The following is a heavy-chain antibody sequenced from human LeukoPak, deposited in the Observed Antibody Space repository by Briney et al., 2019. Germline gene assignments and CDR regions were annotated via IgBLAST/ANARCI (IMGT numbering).Heavy chain of an antibody. CDR1: GDSISGDVYY. Sequence: PSETLSLTCSVSGDSISGDVYYWSWIRQPAGKGLEWIGRIYASGSTTYNSSLKSRVTISIDTAKNQFSLKLTYVTAADTAVYYCAGTRRYCSGGSCYNWFDPWGQGTLVTVSS. CDR3: AGTRRYCSGGSCYNWFDP. V-gene: IGHV4-61*02. J-gene: IGHJ5*02. D-gene: IGHD2-15*01. CDR2: IYASGST.